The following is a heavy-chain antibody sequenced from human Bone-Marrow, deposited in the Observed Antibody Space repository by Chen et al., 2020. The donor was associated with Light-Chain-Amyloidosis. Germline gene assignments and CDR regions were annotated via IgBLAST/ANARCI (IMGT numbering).Heavy chain of an antibody. CDR3: AGTYGSGSYYADY. CDR1: GFTVSSNY. D-gene: IGHD3-10*01. J-gene: IGHJ4*02. V-gene: IGHV3-53*01. Sequence: EVQLVESGGGLIQPGGSLRLPCAASGFTVSSNYMSWVRQAPGKGLEWVSVIYSGGSTYYADSVKGRFTISRDNSKNTLYLQMNSLRAEDTAVYYCAGTYGSGSYYADYWGQGTLVTVSS. CDR2: IYSGGST.